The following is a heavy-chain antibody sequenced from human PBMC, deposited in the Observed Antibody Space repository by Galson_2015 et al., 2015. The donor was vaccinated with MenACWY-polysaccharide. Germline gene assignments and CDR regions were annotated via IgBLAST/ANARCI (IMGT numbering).Heavy chain of an antibody. CDR3: ARDIETTVTLYYYYYGMDV. CDR2: INPNSGGT. V-gene: IGHV1-2*02. CDR1: GYTFTGYY. Sequence: SVKVSCKASGYTFTGYYIHWVRQAPGQGLEWMGWINPNSGGTNYAQKFQGRVTMTRDTSISTAYMELSRLRSDDTAVYYCARDIETTVTLYYYYYGMDVWGQGTTVTVSS. D-gene: IGHD4-11*01. J-gene: IGHJ6*02.